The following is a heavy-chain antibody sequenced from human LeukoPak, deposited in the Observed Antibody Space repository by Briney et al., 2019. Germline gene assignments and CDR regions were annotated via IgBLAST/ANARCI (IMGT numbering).Heavy chain of an antibody. CDR2: INPNSGGT. CDR1: GYTFTGYY. D-gene: IGHD3-22*01. Sequence: ASVKVSCKASGYTFTGYYMHWVRQAPGQGLEWMGWINPNSGGTNYAQKFQGRVTMTRDTSISTAYMELSRLRSDDTAVYYCARYDSSGSPLAFDYWGQGTLVTVSS. CDR3: ARYDSSGSPLAFDY. J-gene: IGHJ4*02. V-gene: IGHV1-2*02.